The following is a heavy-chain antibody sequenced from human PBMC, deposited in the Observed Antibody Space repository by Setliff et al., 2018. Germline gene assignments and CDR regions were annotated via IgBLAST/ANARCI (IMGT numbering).Heavy chain of an antibody. Sequence: SETLSLTCAVYGDSFSDYYWSWIRQPPGQGLEWIEEINHSGHTNYSPSLRSRVTMSVDTSKNQFSLRLSSVTAADTAVYYCRFWSGYLKNDFWGQGTLVTVSS. D-gene: IGHD3-3*01. CDR2: INHSGHT. J-gene: IGHJ4*02. V-gene: IGHV4-34*01. CDR1: GDSFSDYY. CDR3: RFWSGYLKNDF.